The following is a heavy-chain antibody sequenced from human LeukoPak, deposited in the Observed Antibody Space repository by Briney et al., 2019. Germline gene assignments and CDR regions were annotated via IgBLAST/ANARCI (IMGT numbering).Heavy chain of an antibody. V-gene: IGHV1-69*05. CDR1: GGTFSSYA. CDR3: ATIGGVNTFDI. D-gene: IGHD3-16*01. J-gene: IGHJ3*02. CDR2: IIPIFGTA. Sequence: ASVKVSCKASGGTFSSYAISWVRQAPGQGLEWMGGIIPIFGTAKYAQKFQGRVTITTDESTSTAYMELSSLRSEDTAIYYCATIGGVNTFDIWGQGTVVTVSS.